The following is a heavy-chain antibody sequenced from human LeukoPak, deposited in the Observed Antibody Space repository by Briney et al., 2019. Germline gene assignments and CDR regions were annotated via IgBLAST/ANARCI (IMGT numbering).Heavy chain of an antibody. Sequence: PGGSLRLSCAASGFSFRKYWMSWVRQAPGKGLEWVANIQQDGRETYYVDSVKGRFTIYRDNAKNSLYLQMNSLRADDTAVYYRATSGGSGWSRHINWFDPWGQGTLVTVSS. CDR1: GFSFRKYW. V-gene: IGHV3-7*01. CDR3: ATSGGSGWSRHINWFDP. D-gene: IGHD6-19*01. J-gene: IGHJ5*02. CDR2: IQQDGRET.